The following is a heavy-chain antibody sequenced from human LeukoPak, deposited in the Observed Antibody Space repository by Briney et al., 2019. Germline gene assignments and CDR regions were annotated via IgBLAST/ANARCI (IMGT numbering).Heavy chain of an antibody. CDR2: ISSSGSTI. V-gene: IGHV3-11*04. Sequence: GGSLRLSCAASGFTFSDYYMSWIRQAPGKGLEWVSYISSSGSTIYYADSVKGRFTISRDNAKNSLYLQMNSLRAEDTAVYYCARVYSSSWYDEYYFDYWGQGTLVTVSS. CDR1: GFTFSDYY. J-gene: IGHJ4*02. D-gene: IGHD6-13*01. CDR3: ARVYSSSWYDEYYFDY.